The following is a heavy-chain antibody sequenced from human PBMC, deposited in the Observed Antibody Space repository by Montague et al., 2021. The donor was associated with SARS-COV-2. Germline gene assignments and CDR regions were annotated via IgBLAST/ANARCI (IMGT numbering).Heavy chain of an antibody. CDR3: ARLGDRVVPSPILGVGPYYSYDYMDV. CDR2: IHHGGST. CDR1: GGSFSTYS. V-gene: IGHV4-34*01. J-gene: IGHJ6*03. Sequence: SETLSLTCAVHGGSFSTYSWNWIRQPPGKGLEWIGEIHHGGSTNYNPSLKSRVTISADTSKNQFSLKLTSVAAADTAVYSCARLGDRVVPSPILGVGPYYSYDYMDVWGKGTAVTVSS. D-gene: IGHD3-10*01.